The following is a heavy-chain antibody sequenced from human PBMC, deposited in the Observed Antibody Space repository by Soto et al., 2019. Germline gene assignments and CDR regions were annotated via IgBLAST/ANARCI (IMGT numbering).Heavy chain of an antibody. D-gene: IGHD6-19*01. CDR2: IWYDGSNK. Sequence: QVQLVESGGGVVQPGRSLRLSCAASGFTFSSYGMHWVRQAPGKGLEWVAVIWYDGSNKYYADSVKGRFTISRDNSKNTLDLQMNSLRAEETAVYYCARDPGAVAGKYDDYYYNGMDVWGQGSTVTVS. V-gene: IGHV3-33*01. CDR3: ARDPGAVAGKYDDYYYNGMDV. J-gene: IGHJ6*02. CDR1: GFTFSSYG.